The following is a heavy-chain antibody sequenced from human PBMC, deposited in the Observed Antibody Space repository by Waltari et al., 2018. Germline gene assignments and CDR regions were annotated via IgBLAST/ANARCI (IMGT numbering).Heavy chain of an antibody. CDR3: ARGTYSGYDPFDY. CDR1: GDSISNYY. CDR2: IEYRGNT. D-gene: IGHD5-12*01. Sequence: QVQLQESGPGLVKPSETLSLTCTVSGDSISNYYWSWIRQPPGKRLEWIGYIEYRGNTNYNPSLKSRVTISVDTSKNQFSLKLSSVTAADTAVYYCARGTYSGYDPFDYWGQGTLVTVSS. J-gene: IGHJ4*02. V-gene: IGHV4-59*01.